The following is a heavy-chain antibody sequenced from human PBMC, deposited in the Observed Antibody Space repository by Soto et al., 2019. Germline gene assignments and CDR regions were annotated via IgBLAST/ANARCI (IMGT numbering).Heavy chain of an antibody. CDR3: ARGVYYGSGSYWAPDYYYGMDV. CDR1: GGSFSGYY. V-gene: IGHV4-34*01. Sequence: SETLSLTCAVYGGSFSGYYWSWIRQPPGKVLEWIGEINHSGSTNYNPSLKRRVTISVDTSKNQFSLKLSSVTAADTAVYYCARGVYYGSGSYWAPDYYYGMDVWGQGTTVTVSS. D-gene: IGHD3-10*01. CDR2: INHSGST. J-gene: IGHJ6*02.